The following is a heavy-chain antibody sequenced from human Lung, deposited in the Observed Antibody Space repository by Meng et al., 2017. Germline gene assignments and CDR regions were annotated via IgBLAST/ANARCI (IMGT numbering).Heavy chain of an antibody. J-gene: IGHJ4*02. CDR2: INPSGGST. D-gene: IGHD6-19*01. CDR3: ARDLAAVAGFDY. CDR1: GYTFTSYY. V-gene: IGHV1-46*01. Sequence: ASVNVSCKASGYTFTSYYMHWVRQAHGQGLEWMGIINPSGGSTSYAQKFQGRVTMTRDTSTRTVYMELSSLRSEDTAVYYCARDLAAVAGFDYWGQGTLVTVSS.